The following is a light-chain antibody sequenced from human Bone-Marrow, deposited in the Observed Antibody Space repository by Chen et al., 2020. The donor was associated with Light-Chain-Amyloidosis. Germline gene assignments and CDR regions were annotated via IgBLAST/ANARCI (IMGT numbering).Light chain of an antibody. J-gene: IGLJ3*02. CDR3: QVWDRSSDRPV. Sequence: SYVLTPPSSVSVAPGQPAPIARGGNNIGSTSVHWYQQTPGQAPLLVVYDDSDRPSGIPERLSGSNSGNTATLTISRVEAGDEADYYCQVWDRSSDRPVFGGGTKLTVL. CDR2: DDS. V-gene: IGLV3-21*02. CDR1: NIGSTS.